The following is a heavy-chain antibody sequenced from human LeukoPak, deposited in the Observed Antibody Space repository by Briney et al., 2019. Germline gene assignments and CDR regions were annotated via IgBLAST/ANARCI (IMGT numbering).Heavy chain of an antibody. V-gene: IGHV3-48*01. J-gene: IGHJ4*02. D-gene: IGHD4-11*01. CDR1: GFTFDSYS. CDR3: ARGLALGLTVTPKAFDY. CDR2: ISNSGSPI. Sequence: PGGSLRLSCVVSGFTFDSYSMNWVRQAPGKGLEWISYISNSGSPIYYADSVKGRFTISRDKDKSSLYLQMNSLAADDTAVCYCARGLALGLTVTPKAFDYWGQGTLVTVSS.